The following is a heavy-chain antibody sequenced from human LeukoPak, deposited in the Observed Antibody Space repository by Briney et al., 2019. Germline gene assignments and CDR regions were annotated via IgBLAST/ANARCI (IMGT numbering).Heavy chain of an antibody. J-gene: IGHJ4*02. CDR3: ARDRGPDCSGGSCWDY. CDR2: IYYSGST. D-gene: IGHD2-15*01. V-gene: IGHV4-59*01. Sequence: SETLSLTCTVSGGSISNYYWSWIRQPPGKGLEWIGYIYYSGSTNFNPSLKSRVTISVDTSKNQFSLCLSSVTAADTAVYYCARDRGPDCSGGSCWDYWGQGTLVTVSS. CDR1: GGSISNYY.